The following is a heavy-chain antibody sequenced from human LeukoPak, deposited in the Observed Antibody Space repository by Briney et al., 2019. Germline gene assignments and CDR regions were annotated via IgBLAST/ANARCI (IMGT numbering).Heavy chain of an antibody. CDR2: INWNGGST. D-gene: IGHD6-13*01. J-gene: IGHJ4*02. CDR3: ARGTLKAAATDFDY. V-gene: IGHV3-20*04. Sequence: GGSLRLSCAASGFTFDDYGMSWVRQAPGKGLEWVSGINWNGGSTGYTDSVKGRFTISRDNAKNSLYLQMNSLRAEDTALYYCARGTLKAAATDFDYWGQGTLVTVSS. CDR1: GFTFDDYG.